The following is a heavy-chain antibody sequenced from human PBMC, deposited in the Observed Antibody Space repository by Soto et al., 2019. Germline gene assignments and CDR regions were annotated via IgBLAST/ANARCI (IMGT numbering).Heavy chain of an antibody. J-gene: IGHJ4*02. D-gene: IGHD2-15*01. CDR2: ISAYNGNT. V-gene: IGHV1-18*01. Sequence: ASGKVSCKASGYTFTSYGISWVRQAPGQGLEWMGWISAYNGNTNYAQKLQGRVTMTTDTSTSTAYMELRSLRSDDTAVYYCARDSNVVVVAATYFDYWGQGTLVTVSS. CDR1: GYTFTSYG. CDR3: ARDSNVVVVAATYFDY.